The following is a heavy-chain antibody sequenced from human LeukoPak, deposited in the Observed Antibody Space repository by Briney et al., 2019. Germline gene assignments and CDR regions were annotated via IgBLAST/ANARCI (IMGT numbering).Heavy chain of an antibody. V-gene: IGHV3-23*01. CDR3: AKGSGFYFGSGSHLDY. CDR1: GFTFSSFA. D-gene: IGHD3-10*01. CDR2: VSGSGGIT. J-gene: IGHJ4*02. Sequence: GGALRLSCAASGFTFSSFAMSWVRQAPGKGLERVSGVSGSGGITYYTDSVKGRFTISRENSKNTVYLQMNSLRADDTAVYYCAKGSGFYFGSGSHLDYWGQGALVAVSS.